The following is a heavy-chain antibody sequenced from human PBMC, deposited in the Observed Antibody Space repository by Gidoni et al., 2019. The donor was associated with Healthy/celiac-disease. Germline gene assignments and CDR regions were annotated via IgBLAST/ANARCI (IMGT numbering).Heavy chain of an antibody. D-gene: IGHD5-12*01. V-gene: IGHV4-61*01. Sequence: QVQLQESGPGLVKPSETLSLTCTVSGGSVSSGSSYWSWIRQPPGKGLEWIGYIYYSGSTNYNPSLKSRVTISVDTSKNQFSLKLSSVTAADTAVYYCARSGPRKKGYSGYDYDYWGQGTLVTVSS. J-gene: IGHJ4*02. CDR3: ARSGPRKKGYSGYDYDY. CDR1: GGSVSSGSSY. CDR2: IYYSGST.